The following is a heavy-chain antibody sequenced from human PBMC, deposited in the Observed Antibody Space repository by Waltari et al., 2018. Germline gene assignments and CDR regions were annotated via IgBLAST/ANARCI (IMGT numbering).Heavy chain of an antibody. CDR3: AKDMGYYGSTNYYIAFDF. D-gene: IGHD3-10*01. J-gene: IGHJ4*02. CDR1: GFSFSSFA. V-gene: IGHV3-23*01. Sequence: EVQLLESGGGLVQPGGSLRLSCEAAGFSFSSFAIRWVRQAPGKGLEWVSTISGPGASTHYADSVKGRFTISRDNSNNTLHLQMSSLRADDTALYFCAKDMGYYGSTNYYIAFDFWGQGALVTVSS. CDR2: ISGPGAST.